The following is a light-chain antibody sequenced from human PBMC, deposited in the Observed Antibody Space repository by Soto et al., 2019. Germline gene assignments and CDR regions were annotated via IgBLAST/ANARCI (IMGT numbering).Light chain of an antibody. V-gene: IGKV3D-15*01. Sequence: EIVMTQSPPILSVSPGERAALSCRASQSIRSNLAWYQQKPGQAPRLLIYGASTRATGIPARFSGSGSGTEFTLTISSLLSEDVAVYYCQQYTNWPAITFGQGTRLELK. CDR1: QSIRSN. CDR3: QQYTNWPAIT. CDR2: GAS. J-gene: IGKJ5*01.